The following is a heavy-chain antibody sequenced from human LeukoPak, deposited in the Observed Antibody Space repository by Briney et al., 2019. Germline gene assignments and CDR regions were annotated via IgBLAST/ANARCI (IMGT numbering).Heavy chain of an antibody. CDR2: ISAYNGNT. CDR1: GYTFTSYG. Sequence: ASVNVSCKASGYTFTSYGISWVRQAPGQGLEWMGWISAYNGNTNYAQKLQGRVTMTTDTSTSTAYMELRSLRSDDTAVYYCARSPITMFFGFENWFDPWGQGTLVTVSS. D-gene: IGHD3-10*02. V-gene: IGHV1-18*01. CDR3: ARSPITMFFGFENWFDP. J-gene: IGHJ5*02.